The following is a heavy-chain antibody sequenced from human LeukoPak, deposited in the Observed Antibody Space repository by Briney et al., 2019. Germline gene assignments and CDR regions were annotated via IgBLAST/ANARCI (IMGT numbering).Heavy chain of an antibody. Sequence: GGSLRLSCAASGFTFSSYAMSWVRQAPGKGLEWVSAISGSGGSTYYADSVKGRFTISRDNSKNTLYLQMNSLRAEGTAVYYCAKEGWPAYYYGMDVWGQGTTVTVSS. CDR3: AKEGWPAYYYGMDV. J-gene: IGHJ6*02. CDR2: ISGSGGST. V-gene: IGHV3-23*01. CDR1: GFTFSSYA.